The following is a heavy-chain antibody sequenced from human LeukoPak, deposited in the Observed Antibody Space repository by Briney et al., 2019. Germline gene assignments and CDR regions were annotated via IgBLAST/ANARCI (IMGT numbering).Heavy chain of an antibody. D-gene: IGHD6-19*01. J-gene: IGHJ1*01. Sequence: ASAKVSCKASGYTFTGYYMHWVRQAPGQGLEWMGWINPNSGGTNYAQKFQGRVTMTRDTSISTAYMELSRLRSDDTAVYYCAKPSENSSGWYGEFQHWGQGTLVTVSS. CDR2: INPNSGGT. CDR3: AKPSENSSGWYGEFQH. CDR1: GYTFTGYY. V-gene: IGHV1-2*02.